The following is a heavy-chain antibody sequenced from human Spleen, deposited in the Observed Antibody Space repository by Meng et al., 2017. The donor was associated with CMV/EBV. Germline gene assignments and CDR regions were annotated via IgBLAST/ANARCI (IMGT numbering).Heavy chain of an antibody. CDR3: ARGGYCSSTSCYYLDY. CDR2: MNPNSGNT. D-gene: IGHD2-2*01. Sequence: ASVKVSCKASGYTFTSYDINWVRQATGRGLEWMGWMNPNSGNTGYAQKFQGRVTMTRNTSISTAYMELSSLRSEDTAVYYCARGGYCSSTSCYYLDYWGQGTLVTVSS. J-gene: IGHJ4*02. V-gene: IGHV1-8*01. CDR1: GYTFTSYD.